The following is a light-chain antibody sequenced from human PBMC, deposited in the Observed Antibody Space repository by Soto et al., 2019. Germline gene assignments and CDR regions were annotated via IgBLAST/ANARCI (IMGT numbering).Light chain of an antibody. CDR3: AAWDYSLNGVV. V-gene: IGLV1-44*01. J-gene: IGLJ2*01. Sequence: VLTQPPSASGTPGQRVTISCSGSSSNIGSNTVNWYHQLPGTAPKLLIYSNNQRPSGVPDRFSGSKSGTSASLAISGLQSEDEADYYCAAWDYSLNGVVFGGGTKLTV. CDR1: SSNIGSNT. CDR2: SNN.